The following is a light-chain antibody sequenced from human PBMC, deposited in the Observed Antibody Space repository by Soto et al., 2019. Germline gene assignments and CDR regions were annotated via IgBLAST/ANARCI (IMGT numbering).Light chain of an antibody. Sequence: QAVVTQEPSLTVSPGGTVTLTCASITGPVTSDYYPNWFQQKPGQAPRALIYSTTKKHAWTPARLSCSLLGGKAALTLSGVQPEDEADYYCLLFYGAAVVFGRGTKLTVL. J-gene: IGLJ2*01. CDR3: LLFYGAAVV. CDR2: STT. CDR1: TGPVTSDYY. V-gene: IGLV7-43*01.